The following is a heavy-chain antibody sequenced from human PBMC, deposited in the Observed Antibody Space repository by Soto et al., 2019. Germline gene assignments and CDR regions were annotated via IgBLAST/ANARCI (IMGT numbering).Heavy chain of an antibody. V-gene: IGHV1-18*01. J-gene: IGHJ4*02. CDR3: ASRGASSGYYDY. CDR1: GGTFSSYA. CDR2: ISVYNGKT. Sequence: GASVKVSCKASGGTFSSYAITWVRQAPGQGLEWMGWISVYNGKTQYAQKFQGRLTMTTDTSTSTAYMELRSLRSDDTAVYYCASRGASSGYYDYWGLGTLVTVSS. D-gene: IGHD2-2*01.